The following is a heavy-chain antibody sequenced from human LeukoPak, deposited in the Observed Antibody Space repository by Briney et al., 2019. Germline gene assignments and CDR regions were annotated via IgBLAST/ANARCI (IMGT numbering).Heavy chain of an antibody. Sequence: GGSLRLSCAASGFTFSSYAMSWVRQAPGKGLEWVSSISSSSSYIYYADSVKGRFTISRDNAKNSLYLQMNSLRAEDTAVYYCASGEYQLLFDPWGQGTLVTVSS. CDR1: GFTFSSYA. CDR2: ISSSSSYI. V-gene: IGHV3-21*01. CDR3: ASGEYQLLFDP. J-gene: IGHJ5*02. D-gene: IGHD2-2*01.